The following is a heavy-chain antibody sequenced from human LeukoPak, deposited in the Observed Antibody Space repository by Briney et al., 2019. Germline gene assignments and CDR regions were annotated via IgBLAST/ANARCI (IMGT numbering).Heavy chain of an antibody. CDR1: AFTFSSYW. CDR2: INSDGSRT. CDR3: ARDLVAGSFDY. J-gene: IGHJ4*02. D-gene: IGHD3-10*01. V-gene: IGHV3-74*01. Sequence: GGSLRLSCAASAFTFSSYWMHWVRQGPGRGLVWVSRINSDGSRTNHADSVRGRITISRDNAKNTLYLQMNSLRAEDTAVYYCARDLVAGSFDYWGQGTLVTVSS.